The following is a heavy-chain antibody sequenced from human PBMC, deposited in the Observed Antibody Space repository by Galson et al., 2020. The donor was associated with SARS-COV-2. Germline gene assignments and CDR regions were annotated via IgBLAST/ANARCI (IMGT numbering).Heavy chain of an antibody. CDR1: GFTFSSYG. Sequence: GESLKISCAASGFTFSSYGMHWVRQAPGKGLEWVAVISYDGSNKYYADSVKGRFTISRDNPKNTLYLQMNSLRAEDTAVYYCAKAYSGSYPFFDYWGQGTLVTVSS. CDR2: ISYDGSNK. CDR3: AKAYSGSYPFFDY. J-gene: IGHJ4*02. D-gene: IGHD1-26*01. V-gene: IGHV3-30*18.